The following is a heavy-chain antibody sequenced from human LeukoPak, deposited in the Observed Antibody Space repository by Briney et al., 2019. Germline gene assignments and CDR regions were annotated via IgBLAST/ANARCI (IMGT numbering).Heavy chain of an antibody. V-gene: IGHV4-59*08. Sequence: PSETLSLTCTVSGGSTSSYYWSWIRQPPGKGLEWIGYIYYSGSTNYNPSLKSRVTISVDTSKNQFSLKLSSVTAADTAVYYCARRLPGIAAADAFDIWGQGTMVTVSS. CDR3: ARRLPGIAAADAFDI. J-gene: IGHJ3*02. CDR2: IYYSGST. D-gene: IGHD6-13*01. CDR1: GGSTSSYY.